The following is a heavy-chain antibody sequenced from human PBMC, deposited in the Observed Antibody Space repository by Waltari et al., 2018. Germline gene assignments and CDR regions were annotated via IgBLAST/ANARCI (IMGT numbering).Heavy chain of an antibody. V-gene: IGHV3-23*01. CDR1: GFTFTNYA. J-gene: IGHJ4*02. D-gene: IGHD1-20*01. CDR2: VSGSGGRK. CDR3: ARKRGAITGVTYYFDY. Sequence: EVQLLESGGTLVQPGGSLRLSCAASGFTFTNYAMNWVRQAPGRGLEWVATVSGSGGRKYYADSVKGRFTSSRDNSKNTLYLQLNNLRGEDTAVYYCARKRGAITGVTYYFDYWGQGTLVTVSS.